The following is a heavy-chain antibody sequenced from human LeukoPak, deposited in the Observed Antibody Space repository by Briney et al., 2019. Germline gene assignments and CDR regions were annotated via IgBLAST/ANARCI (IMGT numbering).Heavy chain of an antibody. CDR3: ARDRGALRHFDWLSVQNWFDP. CDR1: GYTFTDSG. V-gene: IGHV1-18*01. J-gene: IGHJ5*02. CDR2: ISAYNDDT. D-gene: IGHD3-9*01. Sequence: GASVKVSCKASGYTFTDSGISWVRQAPGQGLEWMGWISAYNDDTNYAYKFQDRVTMTTDRSTSTAYLELRSLTSDDTAVYFCARDRGALRHFDWLSVQNWFDPWGQGTLVTVSS.